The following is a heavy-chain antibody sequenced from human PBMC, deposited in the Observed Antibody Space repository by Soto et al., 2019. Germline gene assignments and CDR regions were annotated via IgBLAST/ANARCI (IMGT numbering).Heavy chain of an antibody. J-gene: IGHJ4*02. D-gene: IGHD6-19*01. CDR3: ARWQSSGWYLDV. V-gene: IGHV3-7*03. CDR1: GLTFNNYW. Sequence: EVQLVESGGGLVQPGGSLRLSCAASGLTFNNYWMSWVHQAPGKGLEWVASINQDGTLKYYVDSVKGRFTISRDNAQNSFFLQMISLRAEDTAVYYCARWQSSGWYLDVWGQGTLLSVSS. CDR2: INQDGTLK.